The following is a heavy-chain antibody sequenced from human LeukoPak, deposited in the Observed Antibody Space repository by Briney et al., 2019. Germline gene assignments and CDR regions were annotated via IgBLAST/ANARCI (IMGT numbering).Heavy chain of an antibody. CDR2: ISYDGTNK. J-gene: IGHJ5*02. D-gene: IGHD4-17*01. CDR1: GFTFSSYA. V-gene: IGHV3-30-3*01. CDR3: ARSDYGDYVA. Sequence: QPGGSLRLSCAASGFTFSSYAMHWLRQAPRKGLEWVAVISYDGTNKYYADSVKGRFTISRDNPKNTLYLQMNSLRGEDTAVYYCARSDYGDYVAWGQGTLVTVSS.